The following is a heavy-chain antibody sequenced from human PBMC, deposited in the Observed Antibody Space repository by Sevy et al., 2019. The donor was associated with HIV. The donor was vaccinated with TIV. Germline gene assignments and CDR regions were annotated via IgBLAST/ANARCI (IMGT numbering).Heavy chain of an antibody. Sequence: GGSLRLSCTASEFNFNTYGKHWVRQAPGKGLEWLAIISYDGNKYYADSVEGRFTISRDNSRNTLYLEMNSLKSEDTAVFHCARAGRLRLGELSSGPDYWGPGTLVTVSS. J-gene: IGHJ4*02. V-gene: IGHV3-30*03. CDR3: ARAGRLRLGELSSGPDY. D-gene: IGHD3-16*02. CDR1: EFNFNTYG. CDR2: ISYDGNK.